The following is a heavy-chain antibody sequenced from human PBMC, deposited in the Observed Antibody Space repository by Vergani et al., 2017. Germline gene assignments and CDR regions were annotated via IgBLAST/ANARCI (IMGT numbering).Heavy chain of an antibody. CDR3: VRVPLIRRGSGNYGINNYHGMDV. V-gene: IGHV3-7*01. Sequence: EGQLVESRGDWVQRGGSLRLSCAASGFISSSYWMSWVRQAPGKGLEWVANVNQDGSEKYYVDSVRGRFTISRDNAKNSIYLQMNSLRAEDTAVYFCVRVPLIRRGSGNYGINNYHGMDVWGQGTTVIVSS. J-gene: IGHJ6*02. CDR1: GFISSSYW. D-gene: IGHD3-10*01. CDR2: VNQDGSEK.